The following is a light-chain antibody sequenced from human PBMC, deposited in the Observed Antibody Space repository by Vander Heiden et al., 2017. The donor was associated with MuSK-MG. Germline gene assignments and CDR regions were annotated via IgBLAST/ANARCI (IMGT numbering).Light chain of an antibody. V-gene: IGKV3-20*01. J-gene: IGKJ2*01. Sequence: EIVFTPSPGTLSLSPGERATLSCRASQSVSSSYLAWYQQKPGQAPRLLIYGASSRATGIPDRFSGSGSGTDFTLTISRLEPEDFAVYYCQQDGSSPYTFGQGTKLEIK. CDR2: GAS. CDR1: QSVSSSY. CDR3: QQDGSSPYT.